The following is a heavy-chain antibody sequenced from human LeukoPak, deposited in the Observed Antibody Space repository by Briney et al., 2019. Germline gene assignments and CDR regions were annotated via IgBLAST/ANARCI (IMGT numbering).Heavy chain of an antibody. CDR2: IKSKTDGGTT. Sequence: GGSLRLSCAASGFTFSNAWMSWVRQAPGKGLEWVGRIKSKTDGGTTDYAAPVKGRFTISRDDSKNTLYLQMNSLKTEDTAVYYCSRGDYYDSSGYYFNWLDPWGQGTLVTVSS. V-gene: IGHV3-15*01. J-gene: IGHJ5*02. D-gene: IGHD3-22*01. CDR3: SRGDYYDSSGYYFNWLDP. CDR1: GFTFSNAW.